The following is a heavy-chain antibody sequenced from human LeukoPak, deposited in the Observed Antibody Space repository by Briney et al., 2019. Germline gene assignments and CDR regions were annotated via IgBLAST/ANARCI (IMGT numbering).Heavy chain of an antibody. V-gene: IGHV1-69*02. CDR3: ARADSSSIYHSSGYLDY. D-gene: IGHD3-22*01. J-gene: IGHJ4*02. CDR2: IIPILGIA. CDR1: GGTFSSYT. Sequence: SVKVSCKASGGTFSSYTISWVRQAHGQGLEWMGRIIPILGIANYAQKFQGRVTITADKSTSTAYMELSSLRSEDTAVYYCARADSSSIYHSSGYLDYWGQGTLVTVSS.